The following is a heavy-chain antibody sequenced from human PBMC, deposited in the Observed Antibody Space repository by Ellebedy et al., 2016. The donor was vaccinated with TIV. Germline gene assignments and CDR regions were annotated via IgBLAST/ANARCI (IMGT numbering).Heavy chain of an antibody. J-gene: IGHJ5*02. CDR3: ARVGKEWEPTGFDP. V-gene: IGHV3-66*01. CDR2: IYSGGST. D-gene: IGHD1-26*01. Sequence: GESLKISCAASGFTVSRNYMSWVRQAPGKGLEWVSVIYSGGSTYYADSVKGRFTISRDNSKNTLYLQMNSLRAEDTAVYYCARVGKEWEPTGFDPWGQGTLVTVSS. CDR1: GFTVSRNY.